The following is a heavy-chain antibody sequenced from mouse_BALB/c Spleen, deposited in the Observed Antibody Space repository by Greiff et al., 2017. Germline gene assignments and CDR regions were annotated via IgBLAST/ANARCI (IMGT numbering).Heavy chain of an antibody. V-gene: IGHV1-87*01. Sequence: ESGAELARPGASVKLSCKASGYTFTSYWMQWVKQRPGQGLEWIGAIYPGDGDTRYTQKFKGKATLTADKSSSTAYMQLSSLASEDSAVYYCARYSGEWGQGTTLTVSS. J-gene: IGHJ2*01. CDR3: ARYSGE. CDR2: IYPGDGDT. CDR1: GYTFTSYW. D-gene: IGHD1-3*01.